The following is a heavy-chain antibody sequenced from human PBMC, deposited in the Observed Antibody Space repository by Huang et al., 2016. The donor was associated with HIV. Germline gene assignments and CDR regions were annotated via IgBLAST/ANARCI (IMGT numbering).Heavy chain of an antibody. V-gene: IGHV4-34*02. Sequence: QVHLQQWGAGLLKSAETLSLTCAVYGGSLSGYYWSWLRQTPGKGLEWIGEINYLGSPNYNPSLKSRVSISMDVSKKQFSLKLRSISDADTAVYFCARDATKNPRGWFDPWGQGTLVTVSS. D-gene: IGHD3-10*01. CDR3: ARDATKNPRGWFDP. CDR2: INYLGSP. CDR1: GGSLSGYY. J-gene: IGHJ5*02.